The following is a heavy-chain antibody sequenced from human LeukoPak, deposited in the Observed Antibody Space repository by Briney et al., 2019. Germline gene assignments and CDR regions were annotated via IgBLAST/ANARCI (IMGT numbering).Heavy chain of an antibody. V-gene: IGHV3-7*01. CDR2: IKQDESQK. D-gene: IGHD1-14*01. J-gene: IGHJ4*02. CDR1: GFTLSRYI. Sequence: PGGSLRLSCIASGFTLSRYIMIWVRQAPGKGLEWVASIKQDESQKFYVDSVKGRFTVSRDNANNLLYLQLNSLRAEDTADCARRAGIYSHPYDYWGQGTLVTVSS. CDR3: ARRAGIYSHPYDY.